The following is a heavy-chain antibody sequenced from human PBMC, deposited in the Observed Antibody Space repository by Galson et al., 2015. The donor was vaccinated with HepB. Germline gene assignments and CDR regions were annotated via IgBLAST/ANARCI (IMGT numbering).Heavy chain of an antibody. J-gene: IGHJ4*02. CDR2: INHDASIT. D-gene: IGHD4-23*01. CDR3: VRGLQWQLMF. Sequence: SLRLSCAASGFTFRDYVMHWVRQVPGEGLVWVSRINHDASITSYADSVKGRFAISRDNAKNTLYLQMNSLRVEDTALYYCVRGLQWQLMFGGQGTLVTVSS. V-gene: IGHV3-74*01. CDR1: GFTFRDYV.